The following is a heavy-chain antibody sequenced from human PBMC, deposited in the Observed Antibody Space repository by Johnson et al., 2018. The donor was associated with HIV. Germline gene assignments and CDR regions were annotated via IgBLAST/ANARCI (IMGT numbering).Heavy chain of an antibody. V-gene: IGHV3-7*01. CDR2: IKQDGSEK. D-gene: IGHD6-19*01. J-gene: IGHJ3*02. CDR1: GFTFSSYW. Sequence: VQLLESGGGLVQPGVSLRLSCAASGFTFSSYWMSWVRQAPGKGLEWVANIKQDGSEKYYVDSVKGRFTISSDNAKNSLYLQMNSLRAEDTAVYYCARDREEYSSGWAEGRAFDIWGQGTMVTVSS. CDR3: ARDREEYSSGWAEGRAFDI.